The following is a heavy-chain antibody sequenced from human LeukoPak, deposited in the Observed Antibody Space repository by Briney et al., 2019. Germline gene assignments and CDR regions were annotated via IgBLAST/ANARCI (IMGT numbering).Heavy chain of an antibody. J-gene: IGHJ5*02. D-gene: IGHD3-16*01. CDR1: GYGLNELS. Sequence: SVKVSCKVSGYGLNELSMHWVRRAPGRGLEWVGVFDPEEGETISAQKFQGRVTMTEDTSTDTAYMELRSLRFEDTAVYYCARPPPGLGVAWAWFDPWGQGTLVTVSS. CDR2: FDPEEGET. V-gene: IGHV1-24*01. CDR3: ARPPPGLGVAWAWFDP.